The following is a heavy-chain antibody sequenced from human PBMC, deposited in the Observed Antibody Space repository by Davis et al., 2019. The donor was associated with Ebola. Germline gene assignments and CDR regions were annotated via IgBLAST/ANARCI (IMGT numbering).Heavy chain of an antibody. CDR2: ISNGGAYI. V-gene: IGHV3-21*01. D-gene: IGHD5-12*01. CDR3: ARVYSGYD. Sequence: SLRLSCAASGFTFDVYTMNWVRQGPGKGLEWVASISNGGAYIFYADSVKGRFTISRDNAKKFLYLQMDRLRVEDTGTYFCARVYSGYDWGQGTQVVVSS. J-gene: IGHJ4*02. CDR1: GFTFDVYT.